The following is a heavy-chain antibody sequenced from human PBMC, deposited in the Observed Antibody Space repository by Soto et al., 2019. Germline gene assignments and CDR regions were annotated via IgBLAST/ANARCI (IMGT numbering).Heavy chain of an antibody. V-gene: IGHV4-39*01. Sequence: QLQLQESGPGLVKPSETLSLTCSVSGSISSSNYYRAWIRQPPGKGLEWIGSIHYTGSTYYNPSLKRRVTISVDTSKNQFSLKLTSVSAADTAVYYCARRECSGGTCSFDHWGQGTLVTVSS. D-gene: IGHD2-15*01. CDR3: ARRECSGGTCSFDH. CDR2: IHYTGST. CDR1: GSISSSNYY. J-gene: IGHJ5*02.